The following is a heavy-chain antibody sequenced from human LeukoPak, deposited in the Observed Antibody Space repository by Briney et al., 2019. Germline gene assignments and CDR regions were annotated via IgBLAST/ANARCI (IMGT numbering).Heavy chain of an antibody. D-gene: IGHD3-10*01. CDR2: FSGGGGST. V-gene: IGHV3-23*01. J-gene: IGHJ4*02. Sequence: RGSLRLSCAASGLTFSSYPMTWVRQAPGKGLEWVSAFSGGGGSTHYADSVKGRFTISRDNSKNTLYLQMNSLRAEDTAVYFCAKGAYFSGSYGFAFDYWGQGTLVTVSS. CDR3: AKGAYFSGSYGFAFDY. CDR1: GLTFSSYP.